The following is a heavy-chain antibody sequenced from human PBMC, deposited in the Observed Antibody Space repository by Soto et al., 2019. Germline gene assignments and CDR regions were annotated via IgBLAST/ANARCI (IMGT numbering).Heavy chain of an antibody. V-gene: IGHV3-7*01. Sequence: EVQLVESGGGLVQPGGSLRLSCEASGFTFSSYWMSWVRQAPGKGLEWVANIKQDGSEKYYVDSVKGRFTISRDNAKNSLYLQMNSLRAEDTAVYYCARIGYCSGGSCYSAEYWGQGTLVTVSS. J-gene: IGHJ4*02. CDR1: GFTFSSYW. CDR2: IKQDGSEK. CDR3: ARIGYCSGGSCYSAEY. D-gene: IGHD2-15*01.